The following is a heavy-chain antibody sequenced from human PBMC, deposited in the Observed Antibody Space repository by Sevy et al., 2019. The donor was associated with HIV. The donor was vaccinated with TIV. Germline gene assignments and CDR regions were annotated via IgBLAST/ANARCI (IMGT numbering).Heavy chain of an antibody. V-gene: IGHV4-59*01. Sequence: SETLSLTCTVSGGSISSYYWSRIRQPPGKGLEWIGYIYYSGSTNYNPSLKSRVTISVDTSKNQFSLKLSSVTAADTAVYYCARVGEWSEIDYWGQGTLVTVSS. CDR1: GGSISSYY. J-gene: IGHJ4*02. D-gene: IGHD3-3*01. CDR3: ARVGEWSEIDY. CDR2: IYYSGST.